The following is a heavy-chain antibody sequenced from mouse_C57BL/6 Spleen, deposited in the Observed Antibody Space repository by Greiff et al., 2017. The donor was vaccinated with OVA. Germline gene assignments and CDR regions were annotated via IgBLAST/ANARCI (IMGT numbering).Heavy chain of an antibody. J-gene: IGHJ2*01. CDR1: GYTFTSYW. CDR3: ARLGVRAGRDY. Sequence: QVQLQQPGAELVKPGASVKLSCKASGYTFTSYWMQWVKQRPGQGLEWIGEIDPSDSYTNYNQKFKGKATLTVDTSSSTAYMQLSSLTSEDSAVYYCARLGVRAGRDYWGQGTTLTVSS. CDR2: IDPSDSYT. D-gene: IGHD2-14*01. V-gene: IGHV1-50*01.